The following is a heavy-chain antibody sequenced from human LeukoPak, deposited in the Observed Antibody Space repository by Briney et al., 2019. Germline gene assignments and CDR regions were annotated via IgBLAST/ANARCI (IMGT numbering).Heavy chain of an antibody. V-gene: IGHV1-18*01. CDR3: ARGRGYCSGSSCYRNWFDP. D-gene: IGHD2-15*01. J-gene: IGHJ5*02. CDR1: GYTFATYG. Sequence: GASVKVSCKASGYTFATYGISWVRQAPGQGLEWMGWMGASNGNTNYDKTLPGRVTMTADTSTSTAYMELRSLRSDDTAVYYCARGRGYCSGSSCYRNWFDPWGQGTLDTVSS. CDR2: MGASNGNT.